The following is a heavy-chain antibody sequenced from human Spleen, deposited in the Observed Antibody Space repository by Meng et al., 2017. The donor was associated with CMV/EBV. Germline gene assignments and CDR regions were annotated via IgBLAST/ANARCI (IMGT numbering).Heavy chain of an antibody. CDR3: ARALVLRFLEWGPGLDAFDI. D-gene: IGHD3-3*01. V-gene: IGHV4-34*01. CDR2: INHSGST. J-gene: IGHJ3*02. CDR1: GGSLSDYY. Sequence: SETLSLTCAVYGGSLSDYYWTWIRQPPGKGLEWIGEINHSGSTNYNPSLKSRVTISVDTSKNQFSLKLSSVTAADTAVYYCARALVLRFLEWGPGLDAFDIWGQGTMVTVSS.